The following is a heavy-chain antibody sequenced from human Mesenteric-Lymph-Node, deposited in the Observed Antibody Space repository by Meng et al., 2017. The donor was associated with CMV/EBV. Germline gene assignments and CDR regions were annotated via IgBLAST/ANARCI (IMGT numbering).Heavy chain of an antibody. D-gene: IGHD2/OR15-2a*01. CDR1: GFTFDDYA. Sequence: GESLKISCAASGFTFDDYAMHWVRQAPGKGLEWVSLITWDANTYFADSVKGRFTISRDNRKDSLYLQMNSLRAEDTAFYYCARERLTVGTTWFNWLYPWGQGTLVTVSS. V-gene: IGHV3-43D*04. CDR3: ARERLTVGTTWFNWLYP. J-gene: IGHJ5*02. CDR2: ITWDANT.